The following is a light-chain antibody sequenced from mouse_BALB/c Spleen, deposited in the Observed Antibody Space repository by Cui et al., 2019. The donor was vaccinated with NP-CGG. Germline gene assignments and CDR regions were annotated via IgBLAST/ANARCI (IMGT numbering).Light chain of an antibody. Sequence: QAVVTQEPALTTSPGETVTLTCRSSTGAVTTSNYANWVQEKPDHLFTGLIGGTNNRVPGVPARFSGSLIGDKAALTITGAQTEDEAIYFCALWYSNNWVFGGGTKLTVL. CDR3: ALWYSNNWV. V-gene: IGLV1*01. J-gene: IGLJ1*01. CDR2: GTN. CDR1: TGAVTTSNY.